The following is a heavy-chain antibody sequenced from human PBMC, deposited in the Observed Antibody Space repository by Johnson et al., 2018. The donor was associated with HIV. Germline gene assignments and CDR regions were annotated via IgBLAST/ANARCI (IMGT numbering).Heavy chain of an antibody. CDR3: AKSGSYYDSSAYHDAFDI. Sequence: QMQLVESGGGVVQPGRSVRLSCAASGLSFSYYGMHWVRQAPGKGLEWVAVIWYDGSDKYYADSVKGRFTISRDNSKNTLYLQMNSLRPEDTAVYYCAKSGSYYDSSAYHDAFDIWGQGTMVTVSS. CDR2: IWYDGSDK. J-gene: IGHJ3*02. D-gene: IGHD3-22*01. CDR1: GLSFSYYG. V-gene: IGHV3-30*18.